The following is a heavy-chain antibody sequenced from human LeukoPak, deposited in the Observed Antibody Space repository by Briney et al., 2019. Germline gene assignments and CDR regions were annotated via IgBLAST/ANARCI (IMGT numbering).Heavy chain of an antibody. CDR3: ARGVDCSSTSCYLSLDY. CDR2: IIPILGIA. V-gene: IGHV1-69*04. D-gene: IGHD2-2*01. CDR1: GGTFSSYA. Sequence: SVKVSCKASGGTFSSYAISWVRQAPGQGLEWMGRIIPILGIANYAQKFQGRVTITADKSTSTAYMELSSLRSEDMAVYYCARGVDCSSTSCYLSLDYWGQGTLVTVSS. J-gene: IGHJ4*02.